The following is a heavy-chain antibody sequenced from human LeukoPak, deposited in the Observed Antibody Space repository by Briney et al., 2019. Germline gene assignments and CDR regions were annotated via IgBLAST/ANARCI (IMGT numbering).Heavy chain of an antibody. CDR3: ARSSEGRYYYDSSGFSYYYYYMDV. J-gene: IGHJ6*03. CDR2: IYYSGST. Sequence: SETLSLTCTVSGGSISSYYWSWIRQPPGKGLEWIGYIYYSGSTYYNPSLRSRVTISVDTSKNQFSLKLSSVTAADTAVYYCARSSEGRYYYDSSGFSYYYYYMDVWGKGTTVTVSS. D-gene: IGHD3-22*01. CDR1: GGSISSYY. V-gene: IGHV4-59*01.